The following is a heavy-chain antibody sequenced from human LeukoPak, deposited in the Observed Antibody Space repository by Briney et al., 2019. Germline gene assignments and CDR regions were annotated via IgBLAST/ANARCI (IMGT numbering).Heavy chain of an antibody. CDR2: INPSGGST. V-gene: IGHV1-46*03. CDR1: GYTFTSYY. J-gene: IGHJ4*02. D-gene: IGHD1-26*01. CDR3: ARESPIVGATAPGFDY. Sequence: ASVKVSCKASGYTFTSYYMHWVRQAPGQGLEWMGIINPSGGSTSYAQKFQGRVTMTRDTSTSTVYMELSSLRSEDTAVSYRARESPIVGATAPGFDYWGQGTLVTVSS.